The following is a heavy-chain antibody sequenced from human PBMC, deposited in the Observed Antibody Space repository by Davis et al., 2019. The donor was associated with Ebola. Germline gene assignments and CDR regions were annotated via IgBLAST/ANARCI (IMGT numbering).Heavy chain of an antibody. CDR3: ARDQGARIAVAGTGYYFDY. J-gene: IGHJ4*02. CDR2: INPSGGST. Sequence: ASVKVSCKASGYTFTSYYMHWVRQAPGQGLEWMGIINPSGGSTSYAQKFQGRVTMTRDTSTSTVYMELSSLRSEDTAVYYSARDQGARIAVAGTGYYFDYWGQGTLVTVSS. D-gene: IGHD6-19*01. CDR1: GYTFTSYY. V-gene: IGHV1-46*01.